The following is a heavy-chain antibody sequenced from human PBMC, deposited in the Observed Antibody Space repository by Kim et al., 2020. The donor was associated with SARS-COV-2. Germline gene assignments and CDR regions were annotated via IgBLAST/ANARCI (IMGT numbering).Heavy chain of an antibody. CDR1: GGSFSGYY. D-gene: IGHD3-16*01. Sequence: SETLSLTCAVYGGSFSGYYWSWIRQPPGKGLEWIGEINHSGSTNYNPSLKSRVTISVDTSKNQFSLKLSSVTAADTAVYYCARVKSLGKVTTPFFPFDPWGQGTLVTVSS. J-gene: IGHJ5*02. V-gene: IGHV4-34*01. CDR2: INHSGST. CDR3: ARVKSLGKVTTPFFPFDP.